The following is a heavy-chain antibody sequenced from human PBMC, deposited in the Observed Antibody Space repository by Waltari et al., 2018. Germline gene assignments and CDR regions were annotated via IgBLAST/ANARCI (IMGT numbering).Heavy chain of an antibody. CDR2: ISDYDGNR. CDR1: GYTFTDYI. Sequence: QVQLVQSGPEVKKPGASVKVSCKASGYTFTDYIITWVRQAPGQGLEWMGWISDYDGNRNQAQKVQDRVTMTTDTAATTAYMELRSLRSDDAAVYYCARRRRIALTDSEAFYFDYWGQGTLVTVSS. J-gene: IGHJ4*02. CDR3: ARRRRIALTDSEAFYFDY. V-gene: IGHV1-18*04. D-gene: IGHD6-19*01.